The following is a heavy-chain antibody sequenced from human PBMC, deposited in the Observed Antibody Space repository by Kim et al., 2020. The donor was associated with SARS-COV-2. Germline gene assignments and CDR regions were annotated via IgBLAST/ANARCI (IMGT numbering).Heavy chain of an antibody. CDR3: ARDNGITGRAFDI. D-gene: IGHD1-7*01. Sequence: SETLSLTCTVSGGSISSYYWSWIRQPPGKGLEWIGYIYYSGSTNYNPSLKSRVTISVDTSKNQFSLKLSSVTAADTAVYYCARDNGITGRAFDIWGQGT. V-gene: IGHV4-59*01. J-gene: IGHJ3*02. CDR1: GGSISSYY. CDR2: IYYSGST.